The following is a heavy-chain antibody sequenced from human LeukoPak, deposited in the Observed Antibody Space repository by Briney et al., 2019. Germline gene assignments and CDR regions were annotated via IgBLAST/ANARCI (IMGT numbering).Heavy chain of an antibody. D-gene: IGHD4-17*01. CDR2: INSDGSST. CDR1: GFTFSSYW. J-gene: IGHJ4*02. Sequence: PGGSLRLSCSASGFTFSSYWMHWVRQAPGKGLVWVSRINSDGSSTVYADSVKGRFTISRDNAKNTLYLQMNSLRAEDTAVYYCARDRDEMTTVPSFDYWGQRTRVSVSS. V-gene: IGHV3-74*01. CDR3: ARDRDEMTTVPSFDY.